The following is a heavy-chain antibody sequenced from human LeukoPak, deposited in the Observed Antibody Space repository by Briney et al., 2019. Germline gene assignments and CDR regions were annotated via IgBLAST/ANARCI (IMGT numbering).Heavy chain of an antibody. D-gene: IGHD6-19*01. J-gene: IGHJ5*02. V-gene: IGHV1-69*13. CDR1: GGTFSSYA. CDR3: ARVQDSSGWYGHWFDP. CDR2: IIPIFGTA. Sequence: ASVEVSCKASGGTFSSYAISWVRQAPGQGLEWMGGIIPIFGTANYAQKFQGRVTITADESTSTAYMELSSLRSEDTAVYYCARVQDSSGWYGHWFDPWGQGTLVTVSS.